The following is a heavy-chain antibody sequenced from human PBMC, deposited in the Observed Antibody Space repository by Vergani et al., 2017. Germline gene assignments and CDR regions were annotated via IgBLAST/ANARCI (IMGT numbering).Heavy chain of an antibody. Sequence: EVQLLESGGGLVQPGGSLRLSCAASGFTFSSYAMSWVRQAPGKGLEWVSAISGSGGSTYYADSVKGRFTISRDNSKNTLYLQMCSLRSEDTAVYYCATPQWGGPRWPYYFDYWGQGTLVTVSS. CDR2: ISGSGGST. V-gene: IGHV3-23*01. D-gene: IGHD6-19*01. CDR1: GFTFSSYA. CDR3: ATPQWGGPRWPYYFDY. J-gene: IGHJ4*02.